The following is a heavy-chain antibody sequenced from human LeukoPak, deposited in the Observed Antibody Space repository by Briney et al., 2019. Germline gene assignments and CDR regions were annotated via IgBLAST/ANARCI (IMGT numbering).Heavy chain of an antibody. CDR3: AKAQGDYKDY. V-gene: IGHV3-23*01. J-gene: IGHJ4*02. CDR2: ISGSGGST. D-gene: IGHD4-17*01. Sequence: AGSLTLSCAASGFTISSYAMSWVRQAPGKGLEWVSAISGSGGSTYYADSVKGRFTISRDNSKNTLYLQMNSLRAEDTAVYYCAKAQGDYKDYWGQGTLVTVSS. CDR1: GFTISSYA.